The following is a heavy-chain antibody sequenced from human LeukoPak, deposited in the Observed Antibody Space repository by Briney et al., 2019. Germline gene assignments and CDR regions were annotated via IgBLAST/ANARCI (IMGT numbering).Heavy chain of an antibody. D-gene: IGHD3-10*01. J-gene: IGHJ3*01. Sequence: GGSLRLSCAASGFTFRDYAMTWLRHAPGKGPEGVLANSASGGSFYYADSVRGRFTISRDNSKNTLYLQMNGLRVEDTAVYFCAKVRTVSALALDAFDLWGQGTMVTVSS. CDR1: GFTFRDYA. CDR3: AKVRTVSALALDAFDL. V-gene: IGHV3-23*01. CDR2: NSASGGSF.